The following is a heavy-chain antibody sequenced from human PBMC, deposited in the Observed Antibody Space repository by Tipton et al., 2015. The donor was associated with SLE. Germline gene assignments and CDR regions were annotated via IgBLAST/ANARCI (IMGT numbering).Heavy chain of an antibody. CDR2: IYHSGTT. Sequence: TLSLTCVVSSYSMKNGYYWAWIRQPPGRGLEWIASIYHSGTTYYNPSLKSRVTISVDPSTNKLSLSLSSVTAADTAIYYCARKGVTFDYYYGMDVWGQGTTVTVSS. J-gene: IGHJ6*02. CDR1: SYSMKNGYY. D-gene: IGHD3-10*01. V-gene: IGHV4-38-2*01. CDR3: ARKGVTFDYYYGMDV.